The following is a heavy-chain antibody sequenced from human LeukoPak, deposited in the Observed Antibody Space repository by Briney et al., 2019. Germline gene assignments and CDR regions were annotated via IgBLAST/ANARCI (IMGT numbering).Heavy chain of an antibody. CDR1: GGSISSYY. Sequence: KPSETLSLTCTVSGGSISSYYWSWIRQPPGKGLEWIGYIYYSGSTNYNPSLKSRVTISVDTSKNQFSLKLSSVTAADTAVYYCARLRVGGYSLDAFDIWGQGTMVTVSS. V-gene: IGHV4-59*08. CDR2: IYYSGST. D-gene: IGHD3-22*01. CDR3: ARLRVGGYSLDAFDI. J-gene: IGHJ3*02.